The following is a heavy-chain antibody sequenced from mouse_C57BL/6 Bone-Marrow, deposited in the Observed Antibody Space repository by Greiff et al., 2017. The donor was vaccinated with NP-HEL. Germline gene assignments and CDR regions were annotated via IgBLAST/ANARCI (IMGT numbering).Heavy chain of an antibody. CDR2: INYDGSSN. Sequence: EVQLVESEGGLVQPGSSMKLSCTASGFTFSDYYMAWVRQVPEKGLEWVANINYDGSSNYYLDSLKSRFIISRDNAKNILYLQMSILKSEDTATYYCARERSFYYGSSYLYWYFDVWGTGTTVTVSS. V-gene: IGHV5-16*01. D-gene: IGHD1-1*01. CDR3: ARERSFYYGSSYLYWYFDV. J-gene: IGHJ1*03. CDR1: GFTFSDYY.